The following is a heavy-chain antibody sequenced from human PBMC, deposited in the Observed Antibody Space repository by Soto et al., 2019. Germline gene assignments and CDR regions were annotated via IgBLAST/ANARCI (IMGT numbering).Heavy chain of an antibody. Sequence: GGSLRLSCAASGFTFSSYGMHWVRQAPGKGLEWVAVISYDGSNKYYADSVKGRFTISRDNSKNTLYLQMNSLRAEDTAVYYCAKASEVYYYYYGMDVWGQGTTVTVSS. CDR2: ISYDGSNK. CDR3: AKASEVYYYYYGMDV. J-gene: IGHJ6*02. CDR1: GFTFSSYG. V-gene: IGHV3-30*18.